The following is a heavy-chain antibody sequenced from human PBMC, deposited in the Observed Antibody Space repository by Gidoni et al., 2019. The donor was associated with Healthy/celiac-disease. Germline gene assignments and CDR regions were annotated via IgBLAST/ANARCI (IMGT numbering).Heavy chain of an antibody. V-gene: IGHV4-34*01. CDR2: INHSGST. D-gene: IGHD3-16*02. J-gene: IGHJ4*02. Sequence: QVQLQQWGAGLLKPSATLSLTCAVYGGSFSGYYWRWIRQPPGKGLEWIGEINHSGSTNYNPSLKSRVTISVDTSKNQFSLKLSAVTAADTAVDYCARIHYDYIWGSYRPRAYFDYWGQGTLVTVSS. CDR1: GGSFSGYY. CDR3: ARIHYDYIWGSYRPRAYFDY.